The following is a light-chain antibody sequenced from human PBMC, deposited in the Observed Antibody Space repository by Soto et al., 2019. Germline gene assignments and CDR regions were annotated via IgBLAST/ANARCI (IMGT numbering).Light chain of an antibody. CDR2: GAS. CDR1: QSVSSN. V-gene: IGKV3-15*01. CDR3: QQYNDWPRT. Sequence: EIVMTQSPATLSESPRERATLSCRASQSVSSNLARYQQRPGQAPRLLIYGASTRATGIPARFSGSGSGTEFTLTIGSLQSEDFAVYYCQQYNDWPRTFGQGTKVDIK. J-gene: IGKJ1*01.